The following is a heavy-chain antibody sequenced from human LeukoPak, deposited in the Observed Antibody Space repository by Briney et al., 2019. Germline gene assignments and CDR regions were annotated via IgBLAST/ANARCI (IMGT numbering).Heavy chain of an antibody. J-gene: IGHJ3*02. Sequence: SETLSLTCTVSADSISSYYWNWIRQPPGKGLEWIGSISYSGGTKYNPSLESRVTISLDTSKNQISLKLSSATAADTAVYYCARIRRAFDIWGQGTMVTVSS. CDR3: ARIRRAFDI. D-gene: IGHD3-16*01. CDR2: ISYSGGT. CDR1: ADSISSYY. V-gene: IGHV4-59*01.